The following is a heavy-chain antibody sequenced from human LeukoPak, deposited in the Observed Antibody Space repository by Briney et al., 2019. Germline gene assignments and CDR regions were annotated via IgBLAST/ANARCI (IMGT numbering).Heavy chain of an antibody. CDR1: GYTFSSYG. Sequence: ASVKVSCKASGYTFSSYGISWVRQAPGHGLEWMGWINAYNGNTNYVQKLQGRVTMTTETSTSTAYMELSSLRSDDTAVYYCARAKVIVPDYWGQGTLVTVSS. CDR2: INAYNGNT. CDR3: ARAKVIVPDY. V-gene: IGHV1-18*04. J-gene: IGHJ4*02. D-gene: IGHD5-18*01.